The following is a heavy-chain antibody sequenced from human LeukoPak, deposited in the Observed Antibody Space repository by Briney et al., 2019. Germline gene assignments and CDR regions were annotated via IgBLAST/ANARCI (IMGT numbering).Heavy chain of an antibody. J-gene: IGHJ4*02. CDR3: AKDVGNWGGYFDY. CDR2: ISGHDSST. CDR1: GFTFTTYG. D-gene: IGHD7-27*01. V-gene: IGHV3-23*01. Sequence: PGGSLRLSCAASGFTFTTYGMTWVRQAPGKGLEWVSAISGHDSSTYYADSVKGRFTVSSDNSKNTLYLQMNSLRAEDTAVYFCAKDVGNWGGYFDYWGQGTLVTVSS.